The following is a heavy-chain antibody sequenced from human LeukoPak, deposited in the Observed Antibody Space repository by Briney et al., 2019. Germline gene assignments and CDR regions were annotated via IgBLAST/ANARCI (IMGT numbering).Heavy chain of an antibody. D-gene: IGHD6-13*01. CDR1: GFTFSDYW. J-gene: IGHJ4*02. CDR3: ARDRSISVAGDTY. CDR2: VNRDGSST. V-gene: IGHV3-74*01. Sequence: GGSLRLSCAASGFTFSDYWMHWVRQAPGKGLVWVSRVNRDGSSTSYADSVKGRFTISRDNAKNTLSLQMNSLRGEDTAVYYCARDRSISVAGDTYWGQGTLVTVSS.